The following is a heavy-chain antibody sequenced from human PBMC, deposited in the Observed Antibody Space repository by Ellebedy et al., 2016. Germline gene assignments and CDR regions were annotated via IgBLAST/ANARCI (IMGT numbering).Heavy chain of an antibody. CDR3: RQGHYANY. CDR1: GLSFGNFF. D-gene: IGHD4-17*01. CDR2: ISGGGDAT. J-gene: IGHJ4*02. Sequence: GGSLRLSXVASGLSFGNFFMTWVRQAPGGGLEWFSTISGGGDATVYADSVKGRFTMSRDIPKNTVYLQMNRLRAEDTAVYYCRQGHYANYWGQGTLVTVSS. V-gene: IGHV3-23*01.